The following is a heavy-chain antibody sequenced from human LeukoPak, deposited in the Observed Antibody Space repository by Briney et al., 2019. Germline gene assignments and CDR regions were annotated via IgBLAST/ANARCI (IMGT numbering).Heavy chain of an antibody. CDR2: IDPSDSYT. J-gene: IGHJ4*02. Sequence: PGESLKISCQGSGYSFTSYWISWVRQMPGKGLEWMGRIDPSDSYTNYSPSFQGHVTISADKSISTAYLQWSSLKASDTAMYYCASLMTTYSSTNFDYWGQGTLVTVSS. V-gene: IGHV5-10-1*01. CDR1: GYSFTSYW. CDR3: ASLMTTYSSTNFDY. D-gene: IGHD4-17*01.